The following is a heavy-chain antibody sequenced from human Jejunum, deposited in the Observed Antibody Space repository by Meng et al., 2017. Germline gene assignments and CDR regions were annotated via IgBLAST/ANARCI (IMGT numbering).Heavy chain of an antibody. CDR1: GGSISSGGYY. V-gene: IGHV4-31*03. D-gene: IGHD2-2*01. CDR2: IYNSGST. Sequence: SETLSLTCTVSGGSISSGGYYWSWIRQHPGKGLEWIGYIYNSGSTYYNPSLKSRVTISVDTSKNQFSLKLSSVTVADTAVYYCARVRYQHIDYWGHGKRVTCYS. J-gene: IGHJ4*01. CDR3: ARVRYQHIDY.